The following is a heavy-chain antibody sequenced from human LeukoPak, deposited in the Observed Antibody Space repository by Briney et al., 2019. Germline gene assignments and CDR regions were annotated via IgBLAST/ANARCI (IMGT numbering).Heavy chain of an antibody. CDR3: AKSHTVAVVPAATDY. CDR1: GFAFDNNA. CDR2: ISNTVGGRT. Sequence: GGSLRLSCAASGFAFDNNAMSWVRQAPGKGLEWVSAISNTVGGRTYYADSVKGRFIISRDNSKNTLYLQMNSLRAEDTAVYYCAKSHTVAVVPAATDYWGQGTLVTVSS. D-gene: IGHD2-2*01. V-gene: IGHV3-23*01. J-gene: IGHJ4*02.